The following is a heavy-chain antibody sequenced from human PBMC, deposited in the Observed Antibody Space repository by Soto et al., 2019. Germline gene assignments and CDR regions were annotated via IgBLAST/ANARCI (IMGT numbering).Heavy chain of an antibody. J-gene: IGHJ4*02. D-gene: IGHD1-1*01. Sequence: PSETLSLTCTVSGGSISSYYWSWIRQPPGKGLEWIGYIYYSGSTNYNPSLKSRVTISVDTSKNQFSLKLSSVTAADTAVYYCARHYNWNGADFDYWGQGTLVTVSS. CDR3: ARHYNWNGADFDY. V-gene: IGHV4-59*08. CDR1: GGSISSYY. CDR2: IYYSGST.